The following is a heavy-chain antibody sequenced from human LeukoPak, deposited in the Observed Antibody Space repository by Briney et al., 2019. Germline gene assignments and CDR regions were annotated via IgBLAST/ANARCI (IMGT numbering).Heavy chain of an antibody. J-gene: IGHJ4*02. CDR2: INHSGST. V-gene: IGHV4-34*01. Sequence: SETLSLTCAVYGGSFSGYYWSWLRQPPGKGLEWIGEINHSGSTNYNPSLKSRVTISVDTSKNQFSLKLSSVTAADTAVYYCARVASQNQITMLDYWGQGTLVTVSS. D-gene: IGHD3-10*01. CDR3: ARVASQNQITMLDY. CDR1: GGSFSGYY.